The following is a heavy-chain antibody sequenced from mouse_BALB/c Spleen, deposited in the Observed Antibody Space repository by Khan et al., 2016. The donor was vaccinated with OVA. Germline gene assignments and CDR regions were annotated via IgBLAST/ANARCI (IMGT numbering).Heavy chain of an antibody. J-gene: IGHJ4*01. V-gene: IGHV3-2*02. Sequence: EVQLQESGPGLVKPSQSLSLSCTVTGYSITSDYAWNWIQPFPGNKLEWMGYIRSNASTSYTPSLKSRISLTRETSKNPFFLQLKSVTSEDTATYYCARSLYYSYGYALDYRGRGTAVTVSA. D-gene: IGHD2-14*01. CDR1: GYSITSDYA. CDR2: IRSNAST. CDR3: ARSLYYSYGYALDY.